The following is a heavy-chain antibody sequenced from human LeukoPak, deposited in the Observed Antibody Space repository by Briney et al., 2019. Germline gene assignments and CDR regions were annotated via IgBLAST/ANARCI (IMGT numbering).Heavy chain of an antibody. V-gene: IGHV4-39*07. CDR1: GGSISSSTYY. Sequence: KTSETLSLTCTVSGGSISSSTYYWGWIRQPPGKGLEWIGTIHYSGSTYYNPSLKSRVTISVDTSKNQFSLKLSSVTAADTAVYYCARETSQKGAHYMDVWGKGTTITISS. CDR2: IHYSGST. CDR3: ARETSQKGAHYMDV. D-gene: IGHD3-16*01. J-gene: IGHJ6*03.